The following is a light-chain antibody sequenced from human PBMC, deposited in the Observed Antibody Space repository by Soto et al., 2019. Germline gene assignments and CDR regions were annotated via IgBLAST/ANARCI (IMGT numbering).Light chain of an antibody. Sequence: ANQLTQSPSSLSASVGDRVTITCRASQAISSALAWYQQKPGKPPKLLIYDASTLQSGVPSRFSGTASGTDFTLTINSLQPEDFATYYCQQGYSDPWTFGQGTTVELK. CDR2: DAS. J-gene: IGKJ1*01. CDR3: QQGYSDPWT. V-gene: IGKV1-13*02. CDR1: QAISSA.